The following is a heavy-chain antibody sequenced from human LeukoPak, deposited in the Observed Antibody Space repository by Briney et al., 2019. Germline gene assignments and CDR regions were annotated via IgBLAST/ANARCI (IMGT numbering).Heavy chain of an antibody. CDR1: GLTFSNYA. CDR3: SKDPNGDYVGAFDM. CDR2: ITGSGRGT. V-gene: IGHV3-23*01. J-gene: IGHJ3*02. Sequence: PGGSLRLSCTASGLTFSNYATTGVRQAPGKGLEWVSSITGSGRGTYYADSVKGRFSVSRDNSQNTVFLHMNSLRADDTALYYCSKDPNGDYVGAFDMWGPGTMVSCSS. D-gene: IGHD4-17*01.